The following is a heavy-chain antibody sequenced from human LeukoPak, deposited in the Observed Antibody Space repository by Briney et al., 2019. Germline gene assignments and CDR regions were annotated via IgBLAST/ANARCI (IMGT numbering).Heavy chain of an antibody. CDR1: GYTFTGYY. CDR3: ARADILGLENTFDY. CDR2: INPNSSGT. D-gene: IGHD3-9*01. Sequence: ASVKVSCKASGYTFTGYYMHWVRQAPGQGLEWMGWINPNSSGTNYAQKFQGRVTMTRDTSISTAYMELSRLRSDDTAVYYCARADILGLENTFDYWGQGTLVTVSS. V-gene: IGHV1-2*02. J-gene: IGHJ4*02.